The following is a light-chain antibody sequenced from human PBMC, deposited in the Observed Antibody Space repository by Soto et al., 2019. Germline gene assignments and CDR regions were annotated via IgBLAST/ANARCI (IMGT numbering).Light chain of an antibody. Sequence: EIVLTQSPGTLSLSPGERATLSCRASQSFSSSYLAWYQQKPGQAPRLLIYGAFSRATGIPDRFSGRGSGTDFTLNISRLETADFAVYYCKQSGRSHTFGKGPKVDIK. CDR3: KQSGRSHT. CDR2: GAF. CDR1: QSFSSSY. V-gene: IGKV3-20*01. J-gene: IGKJ2*01.